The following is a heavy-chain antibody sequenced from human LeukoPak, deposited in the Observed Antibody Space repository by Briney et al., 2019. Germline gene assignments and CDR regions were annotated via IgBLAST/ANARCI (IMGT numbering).Heavy chain of an antibody. CDR3: VRDPSNSGNWFDL. CDR1: GFNLRDYW. Sequence: PGGSLRLSCAASGFNLRDYWMHWVGQAPGKGLVWVSRLGTDGTYTNYADSVRGRFTISRDNAKNTLYLQMDSLRAEDTAFYYCVRDPSNSGNWFDLWGQGTLVTVSS. J-gene: IGHJ5*02. CDR2: LGTDGTYT. V-gene: IGHV3-74*01. D-gene: IGHD4-11*01.